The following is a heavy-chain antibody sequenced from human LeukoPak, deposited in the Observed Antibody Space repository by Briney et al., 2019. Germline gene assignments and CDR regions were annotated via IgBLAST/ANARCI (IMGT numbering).Heavy chain of an antibody. Sequence: PSETLSLTCAVYGGSFSGYYWSWIRQPPGKGLEWIGEINHSGSTNYNPSLKSRVTISVDTSKNQFSLKLSSVTAADTAVYYCAGPSGYYYDSSGYWKNAFDIWGQGTMVTVSS. CDR1: GGSFSGYY. V-gene: IGHV4-34*01. J-gene: IGHJ3*02. CDR2: INHSGST. D-gene: IGHD3-22*01. CDR3: AGPSGYYYDSSGYWKNAFDI.